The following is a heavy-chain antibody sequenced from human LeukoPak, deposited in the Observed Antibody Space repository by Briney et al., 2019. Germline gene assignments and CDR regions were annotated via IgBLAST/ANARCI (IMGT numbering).Heavy chain of an antibody. CDR2: IRYDGSNK. J-gene: IGHJ5*02. CDR3: TTARGYCSGGSCDWFDP. D-gene: IGHD2-15*01. V-gene: IGHV3-30*02. CDR1: GFTFSSYG. Sequence: GGSLRLSCAASGFTFSSYGMHWVRQAPGKGLEWVAFIRYDGSNKYYADSVKGRFAISRDNSKNTLYLQMNSLKTEDTAVYYCTTARGYCSGGSCDWFDPWGQGTLVTVSS.